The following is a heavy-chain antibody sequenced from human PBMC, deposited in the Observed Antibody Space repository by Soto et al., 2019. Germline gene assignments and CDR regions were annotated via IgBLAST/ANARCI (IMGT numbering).Heavy chain of an antibody. CDR3: ARVGGSGSPFDN. CDR1: GGSINSGGYY. CDR2: IFYSGST. V-gene: IGHV4-31*03. J-gene: IGHJ4*02. Sequence: QVQLQESGPGLVKPSQTLSLTCTVSGGSINSGGYYWRWIRQHPGKGLEWIGYIFYSGSTYYHPSLKSRVSISVDMSKNEFSMKLSSVTAAETAVYYCARVGGSGSPFDNWGQGTLVTVSS. D-gene: IGHD3-10*01.